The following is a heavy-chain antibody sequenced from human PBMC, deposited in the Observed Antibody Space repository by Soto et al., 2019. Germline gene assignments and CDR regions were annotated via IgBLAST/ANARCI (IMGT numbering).Heavy chain of an antibody. CDR1: GDSISSRNYY. Sequence: SETLSLTCTVSGDSISSRNYYWGWIRQPPGKELEWIGDIYHSGSTYYNPSLKSRVAMSVDTSKNQFSLKLSSVTAADTAVYYCAREPHEYGMDVWCQGTTVTVSS. CDR2: IYHSGST. J-gene: IGHJ6*02. CDR3: AREPHEYGMDV. V-gene: IGHV4-39*07.